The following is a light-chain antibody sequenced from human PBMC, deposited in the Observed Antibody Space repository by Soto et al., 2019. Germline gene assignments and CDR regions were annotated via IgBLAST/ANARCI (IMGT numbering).Light chain of an antibody. CDR3: QQYETFSGT. CDR2: AAS. Sequence: IQLTQSPSSLSASVGDRVTITCRASQDIAIYLAWYQQKPGEAPKLLIYAASTLPRGVPSRFSGSGSGTKFTLTIASLQPDDFATYYCQQYETFSGTFGPGTKVDIK. CDR1: QDIAIY. J-gene: IGKJ1*01. V-gene: IGKV1-9*01.